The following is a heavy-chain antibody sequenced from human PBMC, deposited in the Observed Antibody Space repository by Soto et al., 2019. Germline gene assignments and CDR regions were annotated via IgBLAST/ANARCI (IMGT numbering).Heavy chain of an antibody. J-gene: IGHJ4*02. V-gene: IGHV3-33*01. CDR3: ARGVVPAAIYYFDY. CDR1: GFTFSSYG. D-gene: IGHD2-2*01. CDR2: IWYDGSNK. Sequence: GGSLRLPCAASGFTFSSYGMHWVRQAPGKGLEWVAVIWYDGSNKYYADSVKGRFTISRDNSKNTLYLQMNSLRAEDTAVYYCARGVVPAAIYYFDYWGQGTLVTVSS.